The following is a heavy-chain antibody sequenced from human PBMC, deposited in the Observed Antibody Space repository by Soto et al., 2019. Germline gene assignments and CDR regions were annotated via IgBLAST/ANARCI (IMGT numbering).Heavy chain of an antibody. J-gene: IGHJ3*02. Sequence: GGSLRLSCAASGFTFSSYAMHWARQAPGKGLEWVAVISYDGSNKYYADSVKGRFTISRDNSKNTLYLQMNSLRAEDTAVYYCARDSAELWLLPYGEHAFDIWGQGTTVTVSS. CDR1: GFTFSSYA. D-gene: IGHD3-10*01. CDR2: ISYDGSNK. CDR3: ARDSAELWLLPYGEHAFDI. V-gene: IGHV3-30-3*01.